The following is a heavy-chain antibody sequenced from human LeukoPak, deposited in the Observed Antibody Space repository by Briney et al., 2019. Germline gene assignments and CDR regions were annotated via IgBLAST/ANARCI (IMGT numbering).Heavy chain of an antibody. V-gene: IGHV3-23*01. Sequence: GGSLRLSCAASGFTFSTYTMYWVRHPPGKGLEWVSIIGSSGGGIHYADSVKGRFTISRDNSKNALYLQMNSLRVEDTAVYYCAIDPNWGTHSWGRGVLVTVSS. D-gene: IGHD7-27*01. CDR2: IGSSGGGI. CDR3: AIDPNWGTHS. J-gene: IGHJ4*02. CDR1: GFTFSTYT.